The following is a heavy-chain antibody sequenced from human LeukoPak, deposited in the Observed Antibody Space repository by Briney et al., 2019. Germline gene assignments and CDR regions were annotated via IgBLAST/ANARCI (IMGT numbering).Heavy chain of an antibody. Sequence: SETLSLTCTVSGGSISSGGYYWSWIRQPPGKGLEWIGSIYYSGSTYYNPSLKSRVTISVDTSKNQFSLKLSSVTAADTAVYYCARDRPQLWLGRGTIRNYGMDVWGQGTTVTVSS. J-gene: IGHJ6*02. CDR2: IYYSGST. V-gene: IGHV4-39*07. D-gene: IGHD5-18*01. CDR3: ARDRPQLWLGRGTIRNYGMDV. CDR1: GGSISSGGYY.